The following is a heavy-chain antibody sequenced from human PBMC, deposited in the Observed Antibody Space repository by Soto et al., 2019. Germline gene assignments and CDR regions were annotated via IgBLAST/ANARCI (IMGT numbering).Heavy chain of an antibody. Sequence: QVQLVESGGGVVQPGRSLRLSCAASGFTFSSYGMHWVRQAPGKGLEWVAVIWYDGSNKYYADSVKGRFTISRDNSKNTLYLQMNSLRAEDTAVYYCAREGARGRYFDYWGQGTLVTVSS. CDR2: IWYDGSNK. V-gene: IGHV3-33*01. J-gene: IGHJ4*02. D-gene: IGHD5-12*01. CDR1: GFTFSSYG. CDR3: AREGARGRYFDY.